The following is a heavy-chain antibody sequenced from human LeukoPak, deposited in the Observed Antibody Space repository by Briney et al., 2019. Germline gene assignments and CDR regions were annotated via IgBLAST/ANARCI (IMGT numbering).Heavy chain of an antibody. V-gene: IGHV4-31*03. Sequence: SQTLSLTCTVSGGSISSGGYYWSWIRQHPGKGLEWIGYIYYSGSTYYNPSLKSRVTISVDTSKNQFSLKLSSVTAADTAVYYCARVLSFYDILTGWVRAEYFQHWGQGTLVTVSS. D-gene: IGHD3-9*01. CDR2: IYYSGST. CDR3: ARVLSFYDILTGWVRAEYFQH. J-gene: IGHJ1*01. CDR1: GGSISSGGYY.